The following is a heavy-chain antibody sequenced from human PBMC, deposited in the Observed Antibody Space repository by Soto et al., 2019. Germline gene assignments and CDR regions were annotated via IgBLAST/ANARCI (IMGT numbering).Heavy chain of an antibody. CDR1: RVRFNSSA. CDR2: INANGGST. V-gene: IGHV3-64D*06. J-gene: IGHJ6*02. D-gene: IGHD3-10*01. Sequence: PAGSPKISSSTSRVRFNSSAIPWARHAPRKGLEYVAAINANGGSTYFADSVKGRFSISRDASRNNVFLEMNSLSPEDTAVYHCAKGRSGEYYSDALDVWGQGTTVTVSS. CDR3: AKGRSGEYYSDALDV.